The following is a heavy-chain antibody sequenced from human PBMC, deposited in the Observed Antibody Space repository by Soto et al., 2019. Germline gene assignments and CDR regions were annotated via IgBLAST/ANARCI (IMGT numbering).Heavy chain of an antibody. CDR3: PSDLAVAGTIY. V-gene: IGHV3-7*01. CDR1: GFTFSSYW. D-gene: IGHD6-19*01. CDR2: IKQDGSEK. Sequence: HPGGSLRLSCAASGFTFSSYWMSWVRQAPGKGLEWVANIKQDGSEKYYVDSVKGRFTISRDNAKNSLYLQMNSLRAEDTAVYYCPSDLAVAGTIYWGQGTLVTVSS. J-gene: IGHJ4*02.